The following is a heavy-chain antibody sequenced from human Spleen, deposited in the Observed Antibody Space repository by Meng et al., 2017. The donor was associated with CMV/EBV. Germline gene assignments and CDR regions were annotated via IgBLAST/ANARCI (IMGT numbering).Heavy chain of an antibody. CDR1: GFTFSSYG. CDR3: AKGREGMDV. CDR2: ISSSSTYI. Sequence: GGSLRLSCAASGFTFSSYGMNWVRQAPGKGLEWVSSISSSSTYIFYADSLKGRFTISRDNAENSLYLQMNSLRVEDTAVYYCAKGREGMDVWGQGTTVTVSS. J-gene: IGHJ6*02. V-gene: IGHV3-21*04. D-gene: IGHD1-26*01.